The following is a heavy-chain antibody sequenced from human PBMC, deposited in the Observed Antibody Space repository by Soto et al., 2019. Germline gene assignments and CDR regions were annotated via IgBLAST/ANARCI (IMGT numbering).Heavy chain of an antibody. CDR3: AKARDGAAAGPTKCYGMDV. D-gene: IGHD6-13*01. CDR1: GFTFSSYA. V-gene: IGHV3-23*01. CDR2: ISGSGDST. J-gene: IGHJ6*02. Sequence: EVQLLESGGGLVQPGGSLRLSCAASGFTFSSYAMSWVRQAPGKGLEWVSVISGSGDSTYYADSVRGRFTISRDNSQNTLYLQMNSLRAEDTAVYYCAKARDGAAAGPTKCYGMDVWGQGTTVTVSS.